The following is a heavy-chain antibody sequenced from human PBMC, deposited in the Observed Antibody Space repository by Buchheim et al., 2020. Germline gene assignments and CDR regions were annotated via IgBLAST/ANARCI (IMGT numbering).Heavy chain of an antibody. CDR1: QFTFDSYG. Sequence: QVQLVESGGGVVQPGRSLRLSCEASQFTFDSYGMHWVRQAPGKGLEWVAVIWYDGSEKYYADSVKGRFNISRDNSNNTLYLQMNSLRVEDTAVYYCARDWRPITIFGVVISHWGQGTL. CDR3: ARDWRPITIFGVVISH. J-gene: IGHJ4*02. CDR2: IWYDGSEK. D-gene: IGHD3-3*01. V-gene: IGHV3-33*01.